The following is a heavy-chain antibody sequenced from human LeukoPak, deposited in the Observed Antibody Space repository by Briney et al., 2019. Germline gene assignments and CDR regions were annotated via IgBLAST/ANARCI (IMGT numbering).Heavy chain of an antibody. CDR1: GFTFSSYS. CDR3: ARVTIFGVAADAFDI. D-gene: IGHD3-3*01. J-gene: IGHJ3*02. Sequence: GGPLSFSCAASGFTFSSYSMNWVRQAPGKGLEGVSYISSSSSTIYYADSVKGRFTISRDNAKNSLYLQMNSLRAEDTAVYYCARVTIFGVAADAFDIWGQGTMVTVSS. CDR2: ISSSSSTI. V-gene: IGHV3-48*04.